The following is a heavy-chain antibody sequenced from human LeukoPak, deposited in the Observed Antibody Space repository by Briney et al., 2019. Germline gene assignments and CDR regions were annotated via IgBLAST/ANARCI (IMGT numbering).Heavy chain of an antibody. CDR1: GGSINSGSYY. CDR2: IFTSGST. CDR3: ATSRFSGGLGRFDP. V-gene: IGHV4-61*02. J-gene: IGHJ5*02. D-gene: IGHD3-10*01. Sequence: SETLSLTCTVSGGSINSGSYYYHWIRQPAGKGLEWIGRIFTSGSTIYNPSLESRVTISVDTSKNQVSLKLTSVTAADTALYYCATSRFSGGLGRFDPWGQGTLVTVSS.